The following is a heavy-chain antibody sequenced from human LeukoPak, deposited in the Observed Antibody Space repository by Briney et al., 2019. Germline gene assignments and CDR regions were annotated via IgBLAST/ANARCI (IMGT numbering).Heavy chain of an antibody. CDR1: GFTFSKYA. CDR2: ISGSGGST. J-gene: IGHJ6*04. Sequence: GGSLRLSCEASGFTFSKYAMSWVRRALGKGLEWVSTISGSGGSTYYADSVKGRFTISRDNSKNTVNLQMDSLRAEDTAIYYCARVGGWGKGTTVTVSS. CDR3: ARVGG. V-gene: IGHV3-23*01.